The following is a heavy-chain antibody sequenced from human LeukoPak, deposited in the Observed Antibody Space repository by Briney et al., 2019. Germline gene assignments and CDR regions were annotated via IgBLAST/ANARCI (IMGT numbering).Heavy chain of an antibody. CDR3: ARRYDSSGYEVYFDY. D-gene: IGHD3-22*01. CDR2: IYTSGST. V-gene: IGHV4-4*07. Sequence: SETLSLTCTVSGGSISSYYWSWIRQPAGKGLEWIGRIYTSGSTNYNPSLKSRVTISVDTSKNQFSLKLSSVTAADTAVYYCARRYDSSGYEVYFDYWGQGTLVTVSS. J-gene: IGHJ4*02. CDR1: GGSISSYY.